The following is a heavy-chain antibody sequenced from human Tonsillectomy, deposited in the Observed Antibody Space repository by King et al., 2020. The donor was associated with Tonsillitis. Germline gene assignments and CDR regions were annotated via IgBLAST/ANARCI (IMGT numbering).Heavy chain of an antibody. Sequence: VQLVESGAEVKKPGASVRVSCPASGYTFSGFYMHWVRQAPGQGLEWMGWINPSTGDTNSAQNFSGRVTMTRDTSIRTAYMELTTLTSDDTAVYYCAVESGYSSGWSPGFDPWGQGTLVSVSS. J-gene: IGHJ5*02. D-gene: IGHD6-19*01. V-gene: IGHV1-2*02. CDR2: INPSTGDT. CDR3: AVESGYSSGWSPGFDP. CDR1: GYTFSGFY.